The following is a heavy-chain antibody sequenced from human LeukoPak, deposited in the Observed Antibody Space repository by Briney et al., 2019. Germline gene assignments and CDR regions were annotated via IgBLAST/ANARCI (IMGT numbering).Heavy chain of an antibody. V-gene: IGHV4-39*01. D-gene: IGHD6-6*01. J-gene: IGHJ6*03. CDR3: ARCGSSSDYYYYYYMDV. CDR1: GGSISSSSYY. Sequence: SSETLSLTCTVSGGSISSSSYYWGWIRQPPGKGLEWIGSIYYSGSTYYNPSLKSRVTISVDTSKNQFSLKLSSVTAADTAVYYCARCGSSSDYYYYYYMDVWGKGTTVTVSS. CDR2: IYYSGST.